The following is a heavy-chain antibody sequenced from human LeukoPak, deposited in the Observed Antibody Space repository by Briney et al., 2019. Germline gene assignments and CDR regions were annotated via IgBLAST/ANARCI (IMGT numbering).Heavy chain of an antibody. Sequence: GGSLRLAWPPVGFTFGSIAMGWVRQPPGKGLEWVSNISNTSNYLYSADSVRGRFTISRDNSKSTLYLQMNSLRAEDTAVYYCAKDGIGCGGDCYSDYWGQGTLVTVSS. D-gene: IGHD2-21*02. J-gene: IGHJ4*02. CDR3: AKDGIGCGGDCYSDY. V-gene: IGHV3-23*01. CDR2: ISNTSNYL. CDR1: GFTFGSIA.